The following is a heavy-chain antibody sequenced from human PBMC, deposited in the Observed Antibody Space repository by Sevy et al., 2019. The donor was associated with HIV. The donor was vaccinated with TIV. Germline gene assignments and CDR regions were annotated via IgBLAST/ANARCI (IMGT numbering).Heavy chain of an antibody. J-gene: IGHJ4*02. D-gene: IGHD1-26*01. CDR2: IRFDGSEK. Sequence: WGSLRLSCAASGFTFSSYGMHWVRQAPGKGLEWVAFIRFDGSEKDYGDAVKGRFTISRDNSKNTVSLQMNSLGVEDTAIYYCAKGGVGQVATFDHWGQGTLVTVSS. CDR1: GFTFSSYG. CDR3: AKGGVGQVATFDH. V-gene: IGHV3-30*02.